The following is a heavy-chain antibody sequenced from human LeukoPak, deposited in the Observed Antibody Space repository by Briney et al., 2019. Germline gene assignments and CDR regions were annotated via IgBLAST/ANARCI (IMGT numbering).Heavy chain of an antibody. V-gene: IGHV3-23*01. J-gene: IGHJ6*02. CDR3: AREPATANYYYGMDV. CDR2: VSGSGGST. CDR1: GFTFSSYA. D-gene: IGHD5-18*01. Sequence: PGGSLSLSCAASGFTFSSYAMSWVRQAPGKGLECVSSVSGSGGSTYYADSVKGRFTISRDNSKNTLYLQMNSLRAEDTAVYYCAREPATANYYYGMDVWGQGTTVTVSS.